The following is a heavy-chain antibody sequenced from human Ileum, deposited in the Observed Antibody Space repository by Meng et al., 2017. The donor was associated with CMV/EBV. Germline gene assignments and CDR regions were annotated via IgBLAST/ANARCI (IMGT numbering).Heavy chain of an antibody. CDR2: ISGDSVHT. Sequence: ASVKVFCKASGYTFTSYDINWVRQATGQGLEWMGWISGDSVHTEYAQKFRGRVTLTTDTATNTAYMELRSLRSDDTAVYFCARGSREPGFCSGINCYTLFDYWGQGTLVTVSS. V-gene: IGHV1-18*01. CDR3: ARGSREPGFCSGINCYTLFDY. J-gene: IGHJ4*02. D-gene: IGHD2-2*02. CDR1: GYTFTSYD.